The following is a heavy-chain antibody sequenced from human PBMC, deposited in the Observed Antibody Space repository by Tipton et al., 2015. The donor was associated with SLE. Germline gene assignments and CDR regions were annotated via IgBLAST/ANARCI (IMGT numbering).Heavy chain of an antibody. J-gene: IGHJ4*01. D-gene: IGHD3-22*01. CDR1: GGSISSGHFY. Sequence: TLSLTCIVSGGSISSGHFYWSWIRQPAGKGLEWIGSLYTSGSTNYNASLKSRVTISGDTSKNQVSLKLTSVTAADTAVYYCARGRYYYDTPPHYWGQGTRVTVSS. CDR3: ARGRYYYDTPPHY. V-gene: IGHV4-61*02. CDR2: LYTSGST.